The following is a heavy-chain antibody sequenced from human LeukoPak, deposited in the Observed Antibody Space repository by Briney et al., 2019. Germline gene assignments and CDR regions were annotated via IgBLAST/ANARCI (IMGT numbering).Heavy chain of an antibody. V-gene: IGHV4-61*05. CDR1: GGSISSSSYY. D-gene: IGHD3-9*01. J-gene: IGHJ4*02. CDR2: IYYSGST. Sequence: SETLSLTCTVSGGSISSSSYYWGWIRQPPGKGLEWIGYIYYSGSTNYNPSLKSRVTISVDTSKNQFSLKLSSVTAADTAVYYCARGHLDYDILTGYYSGLYYFDYWGQGTLVTVSS. CDR3: ARGHLDYDILTGYYSGLYYFDY.